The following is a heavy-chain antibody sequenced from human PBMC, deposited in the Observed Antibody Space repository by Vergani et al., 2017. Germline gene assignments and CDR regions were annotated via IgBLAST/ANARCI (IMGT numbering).Heavy chain of an antibody. CDR1: GRSISSYY. V-gene: IGHV4-59*01. CDR3: ARSKYYYDSSGYYTTRYYYYYGMDV. J-gene: IGHJ6*02. Sequence: QVQLQESGPGLVKPSETLSLTCTVSGRSISSYYWSWIRQPPGKGLEWIGYIYYSGSTNYNPSLKSRVTISVDTSKNQFSLKLSSVTAADTAVYYCARSKYYYDSSGYYTTRYYYYYGMDVWGQGTTVTVSS. D-gene: IGHD3-22*01. CDR2: IYYSGST.